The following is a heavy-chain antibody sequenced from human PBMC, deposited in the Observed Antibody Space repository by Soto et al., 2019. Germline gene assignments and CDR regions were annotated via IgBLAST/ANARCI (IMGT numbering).Heavy chain of an antibody. CDR3: ARDKSSGWYDAFDI. Sequence: GGSLRLSCAASGFTFSSYGMHWVRQAPGKGLEWVAVIWYDGSNKYYADSVKGRFTISRDNSKNTLYLQMNSLRAEDTAVYYCARDKSSGWYDAFDIWGQGTMVTVSS. V-gene: IGHV3-33*01. J-gene: IGHJ3*02. CDR2: IWYDGSNK. CDR1: GFTFSSYG. D-gene: IGHD6-19*01.